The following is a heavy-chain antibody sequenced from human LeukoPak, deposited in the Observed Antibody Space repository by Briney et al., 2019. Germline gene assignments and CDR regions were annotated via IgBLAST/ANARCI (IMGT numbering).Heavy chain of an antibody. CDR2: IYYSGGT. D-gene: IGHD4-17*01. Sequence: KSSETLSLTCTVSGVSISSSSSYWGWIRQPPGKGLEWIGNIYYSGGTYYNPSLKSRVSISVDTSKNQFSLKLSSVTAADTAVYYCARRNEGGDYLFDYWGQGTLVTVSS. CDR1: GVSISSSSSY. J-gene: IGHJ4*02. CDR3: ARRNEGGDYLFDY. V-gene: IGHV4-39*01.